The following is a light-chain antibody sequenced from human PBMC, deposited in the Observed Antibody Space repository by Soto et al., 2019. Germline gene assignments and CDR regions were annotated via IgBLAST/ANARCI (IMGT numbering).Light chain of an antibody. CDR2: GAS. J-gene: IGKJ1*01. V-gene: IGKV3-20*01. Sequence: EVVLTQSPGSLSLSPGQRATLSCRASQSGDSTFFAWYQKKPGQAPRLRIYGASKRATGIPDRFSGSGSGTDFTLIISRLEPEDFAVYYCQQYMSSVTFGQGTKVEIK. CDR1: QSGDSTF. CDR3: QQYMSSVT.